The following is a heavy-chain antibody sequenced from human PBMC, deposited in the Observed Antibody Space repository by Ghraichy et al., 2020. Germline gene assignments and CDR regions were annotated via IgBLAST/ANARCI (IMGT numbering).Heavy chain of an antibody. D-gene: IGHD3-10*01. J-gene: IGHJ4*02. V-gene: IGHV4-39*07. CDR2: IYYSGST. CDR1: GGSISSSSYY. CDR3: ARAFGSFDY. Sequence: SQTLSLTCTVSGGSISSSSYYWGWIRQPPGKGLEWIGSIYYSGSTYYNPSLKSRVTISVDTSKNQFSLKLSSVTAADTAVYYCARAFGSFDYWGQGTLVTVSS.